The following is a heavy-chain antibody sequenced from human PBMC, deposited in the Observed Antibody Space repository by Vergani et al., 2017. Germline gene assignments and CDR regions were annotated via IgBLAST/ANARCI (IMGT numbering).Heavy chain of an antibody. CDR1: GFTFDDYA. V-gene: IGHV3-9*01. Sequence: EVQLVESGGGLVQPGRSLRLSCAASGFTFDDYAMHWVRQAPGKGLEWVSGITWNSGGIGYADSVQGRFTISRDNSKNTLYLQMNSLRAEDTAVYYCAKEPDYWGQGTLVTVSS. CDR2: ITWNSGGI. J-gene: IGHJ4*02. CDR3: AKEPDY.